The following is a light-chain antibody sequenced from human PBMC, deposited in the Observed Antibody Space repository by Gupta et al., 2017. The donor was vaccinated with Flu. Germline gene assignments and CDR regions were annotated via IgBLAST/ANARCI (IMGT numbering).Light chain of an antibody. CDR2: VAS. Sequence: TPGEAAVRARRSSQSRVNQGTSSYLDWYQQKPGKAPKLLIYVASNWECGVPERFSGSGSGAEFTLKISRVEAEDVGAYYCKQAKRNPWTFGQGTKVEI. CDR3: KQAKRNPWT. V-gene: IGKV2-28*01. CDR1: QSRVNQGTSSY. J-gene: IGKJ1*01.